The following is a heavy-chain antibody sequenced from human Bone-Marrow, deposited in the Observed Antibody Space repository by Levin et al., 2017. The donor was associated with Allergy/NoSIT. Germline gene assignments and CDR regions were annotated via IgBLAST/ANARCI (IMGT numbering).Heavy chain of an antibody. CDR3: AKDLRAHYFYDRGGYCYDAFDS. CDR1: GFTFYSYA. Sequence: GGSLRLSCAASGFTFYSYAMAWVRQAPGKGLEWVSGVSGGGGSTNYGDFVKGRFTISRDNAKNTVYLQMNSLRAEDTAIYYCAKDLRAHYFYDRGGYCYDAFDSWGEGRMVAASS. J-gene: IGHJ3*02. V-gene: IGHV3-23*01. D-gene: IGHD2-21*02. CDR2: VSGGGGST.